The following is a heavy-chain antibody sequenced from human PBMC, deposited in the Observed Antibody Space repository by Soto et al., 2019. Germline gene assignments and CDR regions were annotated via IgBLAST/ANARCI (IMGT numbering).Heavy chain of an antibody. CDR2: ISSSSSYI. J-gene: IGHJ6*02. D-gene: IGHD5-12*01. CDR3: ARETIVAGMDV. CDR1: GFTFSSYS. V-gene: IGHV3-21*01. Sequence: GGSLRLSCAASGFTFSSYSMNWVHQAPGKGLEWVSSISSSSSYIYYADSVKGRFTISRDNAKNSLYLQMNSLRAEDTAVYYCARETIVAGMDVWGQGTTVTVSS.